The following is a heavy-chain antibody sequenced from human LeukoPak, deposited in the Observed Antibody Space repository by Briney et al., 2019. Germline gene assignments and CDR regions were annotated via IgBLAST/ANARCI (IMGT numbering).Heavy chain of an antibody. CDR1: RFTFSNYE. CDR3: ARFGYSHGYGWGRGYYYYYMDV. J-gene: IGHJ6*03. V-gene: IGHV3-48*03. D-gene: IGHD5-18*01. CDR2: ISSSGSTI. Sequence: PGGSLRLSCAASRFTFSNYEMTWVRQAPGKGLEWVSYISSSGSTIYYADSVKGRFTISRDNAKNSLFLQMNSLRAEDTAVYYCARFGYSHGYGWGRGYYYYYMDVWGKGTTVTVSS.